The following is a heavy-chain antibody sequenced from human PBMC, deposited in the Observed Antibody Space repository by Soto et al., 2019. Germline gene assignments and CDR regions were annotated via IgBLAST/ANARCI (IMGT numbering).Heavy chain of an antibody. D-gene: IGHD2-21*02. CDR2: MNPNSGNK. CDR1: GYTFTNYD. J-gene: IGHJ4*02. V-gene: IGHV1-8*01. Sequence: QVQLVQSGAEVKKPGASVKVSCKASGYTFTNYDINWVRQAAGQGLEWMGWMNPNSGNKGYTQKFQGRVTMTRDTSISTAYLELSSLRSEDTAVYYCARSRVVGVTATPDYWGQGTLVTVSS. CDR3: ARSRVVGVTATPDY.